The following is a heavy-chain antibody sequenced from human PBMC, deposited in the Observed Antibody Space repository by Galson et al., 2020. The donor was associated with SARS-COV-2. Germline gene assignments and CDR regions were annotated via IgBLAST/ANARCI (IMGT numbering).Heavy chain of an antibody. CDR2: IRSKTDSYTT. D-gene: IGHD1-26*01. J-gene: IGHJ4*02. V-gene: IGHV3-73*01. Sequence: EGSLRLSCAASAFTFSGSAMHWVRQASGKGLEWVGRIRSKTDSYTTAYAASVKGRFTISRDDSKNTAYLQMNSLTTEDTAVYYCVAYGTVWDIDCWGQGTLVTVSS. CDR3: VAYGTVWDIDC. CDR1: AFTFSGSA.